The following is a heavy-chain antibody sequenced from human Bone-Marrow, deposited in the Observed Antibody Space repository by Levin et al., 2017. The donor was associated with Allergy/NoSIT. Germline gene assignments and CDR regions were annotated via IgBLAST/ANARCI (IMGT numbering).Heavy chain of an antibody. J-gene: IGHJ5*02. CDR1: GGSFSGYY. Sequence: SETLSLTCAVYGGSFSGYYWSWIRQPPGKGLEWIGEINHSGSTNYNPSLKSRVTISVDTSKNQFSLKLSSVTAADTAVYYCARPRGIQLWLQGRTAQGGWFDPWGQGTLVTVSS. CDR2: INHSGST. D-gene: IGHD5-18*01. CDR3: ARPRGIQLWLQGRTAQGGWFDP. V-gene: IGHV4-34*01.